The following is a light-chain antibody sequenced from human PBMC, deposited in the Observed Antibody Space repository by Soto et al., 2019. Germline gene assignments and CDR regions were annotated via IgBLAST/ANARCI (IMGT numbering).Light chain of an antibody. J-gene: IGLJ2*01. CDR2: EVS. Sequence: QSVLTQPPSASGSPGQSVTISCTGTSSDVGGYNYVSWYQQHPGKAPKLMIYEVSKRPSGVPDRFSGSKSGNTASLTVSGVHAEDDADYYCSSYAGSNNLVFGGGTQLTVL. CDR1: SSDVGGYNY. CDR3: SSYAGSNNLV. V-gene: IGLV2-8*01.